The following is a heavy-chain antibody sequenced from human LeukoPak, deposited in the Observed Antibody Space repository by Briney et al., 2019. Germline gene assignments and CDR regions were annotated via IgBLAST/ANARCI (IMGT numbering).Heavy chain of an antibody. CDR1: GFTFSTYS. CDR3: ARDGGYCSGGSCNNWFNP. D-gene: IGHD2-15*01. V-gene: IGHV3-21*01. Sequence: GGSLRLSCVASGFTFSTYSMNWVRQAPGKGLEWVSSISTSSSSIYYADSVKGRFTISRDKAKNSLYLQMNSLRAEDTAVYYCARDGGYCSGGSCNNWFNPWGQGTLVTVSS. J-gene: IGHJ5*02. CDR2: ISTSSSSI.